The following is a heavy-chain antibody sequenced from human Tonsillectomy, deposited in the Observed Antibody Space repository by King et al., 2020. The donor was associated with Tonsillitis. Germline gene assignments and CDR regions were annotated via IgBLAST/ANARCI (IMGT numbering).Heavy chain of an antibody. CDR3: GGESWGQWLGSFDI. D-gene: IGHD6-19*01. CDR2: IKQGGSEK. CDR1: GFTFSTYW. Sequence: VQLVEAGGGLVQPGGSLRLSCLASGFTFSTYWMSWVRQAPGEGGEGGGNIKQGGSEKFYVDSVTGRFTISRDNANNSLCLQMNSGRAEDTAVYYCGGESWGQWLGSFDIWGQGPMVTVSS. V-gene: IGHV3-7*03. J-gene: IGHJ3*02.